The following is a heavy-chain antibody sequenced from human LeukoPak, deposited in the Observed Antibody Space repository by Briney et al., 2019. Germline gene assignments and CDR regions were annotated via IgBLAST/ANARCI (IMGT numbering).Heavy chain of an antibody. CDR1: GGSISSGSYS. CDR3: ARAGDYVWGSYRL. D-gene: IGHD3-16*02. V-gene: IGHV4-61*02. Sequence: SQTLSLTCTVSGGSISSGSYSWSWIRQPAGKGLEWIGRIYTSGSTNYNPSLKSRVTISVDTSKNQFSLKLSSVTAADTAVYYCARAGDYVWGSYRLWGQGTLVTVSS. CDR2: IYTSGST. J-gene: IGHJ4*02.